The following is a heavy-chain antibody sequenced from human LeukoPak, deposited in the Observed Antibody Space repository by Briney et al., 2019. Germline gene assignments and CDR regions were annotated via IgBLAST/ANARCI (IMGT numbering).Heavy chain of an antibody. CDR1: GYTFTDYY. V-gene: IGHV1-2*06. CDR3: ATGPSTTITTSY. D-gene: IGHD4-11*01. J-gene: IGHJ4*02. Sequence: ASVKVSCKASGYTFTDYYMHWVRQAPGQGLEWMGRINPNSGGTNFAQKFQGRVTMTRDTSISTAYMELSRLTSDDTAVYYCATGPSTTITTSYWGRGTLVTVSS. CDR2: INPNSGGT.